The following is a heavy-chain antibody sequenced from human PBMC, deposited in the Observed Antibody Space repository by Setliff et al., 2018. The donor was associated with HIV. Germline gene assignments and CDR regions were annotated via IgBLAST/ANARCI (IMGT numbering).Heavy chain of an antibody. CDR2: INKDGHHT. J-gene: IGHJ6*02. CDR3: AKEHWGSNWSGLGV. CDR1: GFAFHDFS. Sequence: GGSLRLSCVASGFAFHDFSMHWVRQAPGKGLEWVSLINKDGHHTLYADSVRGRFTISRDNRKDSLYLQMNSLGTEDTALYYCAKEHWGSNWSGLGVWGQGTTVTVSS. D-gene: IGHD6-13*01. V-gene: IGHV3-43*01.